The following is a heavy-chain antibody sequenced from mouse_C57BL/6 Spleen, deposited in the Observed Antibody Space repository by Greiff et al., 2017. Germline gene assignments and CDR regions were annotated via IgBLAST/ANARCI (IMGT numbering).Heavy chain of an antibody. D-gene: IGHD1-1*01. Sequence: EVQLQQSGPELVKPGASVKISCKASGYTFTDYYMNWVKQSHGKSLEWIGDINPNNGGTSYNQKFKGKATLTVDKSSSTAYMELRSLTSEDSAVYYCARGVITTVVEYFDVWGTGTTVTVSS. CDR1: GYTFTDYY. CDR3: ARGVITTVVEYFDV. J-gene: IGHJ1*03. CDR2: INPNNGGT. V-gene: IGHV1-26*01.